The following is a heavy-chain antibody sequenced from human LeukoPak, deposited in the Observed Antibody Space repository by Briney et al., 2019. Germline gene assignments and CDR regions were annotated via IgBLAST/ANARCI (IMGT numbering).Heavy chain of an antibody. Sequence: GRSLRLSCAASGFTFSSYAMHWVRQAPGKGLEWVAVISYDGRNKYYADSVRGRFTISRDNSKNTLYLQMNSLRAEDTAVCYCARSGRYCSGTSCYAKPYDAFDIWGRGTMVTVSS. CDR3: ARSGRYCSGTSCYAKPYDAFDI. V-gene: IGHV3-30*04. J-gene: IGHJ3*02. CDR1: GFTFSSYA. CDR2: ISYDGRNK. D-gene: IGHD2-2*01.